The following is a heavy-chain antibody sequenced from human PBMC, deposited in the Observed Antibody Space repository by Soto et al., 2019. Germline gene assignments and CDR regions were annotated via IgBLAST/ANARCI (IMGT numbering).Heavy chain of an antibody. CDR2: TYYSSKWYN. V-gene: IGHV6-1*01. J-gene: IGHJ3*02. CDR1: GDSVFSSTAA. D-gene: IGHD6-19*01. Sequence: SQTPSLTCAISGDSVFSSTAAWNWIRQSPSRGLEWLGRTYYSSKWYNDYAVSVKSRITLNPDTSKHQFSLQLNSVTPEDTAVYYCARDRSGSGWFNAFDIWGHGTMVTVSS. CDR3: ARDRSGSGWFNAFDI.